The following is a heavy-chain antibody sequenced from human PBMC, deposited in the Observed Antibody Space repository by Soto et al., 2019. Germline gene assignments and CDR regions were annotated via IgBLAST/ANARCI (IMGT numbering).Heavy chain of an antibody. Sequence: GGSLRLSCAASGFTFSSYAMSWVRQAPGKGLEWVSAISGSGGSTYYADSVKGRFTISRDNSKNTLYLQMNSLRAEDTAVYYCAKDRKGVDSSGYYLGYFDYWGQGTLVTVSS. D-gene: IGHD3-22*01. CDR3: AKDRKGVDSSGYYLGYFDY. V-gene: IGHV3-23*01. CDR2: ISGSGGST. J-gene: IGHJ4*02. CDR1: GFTFSSYA.